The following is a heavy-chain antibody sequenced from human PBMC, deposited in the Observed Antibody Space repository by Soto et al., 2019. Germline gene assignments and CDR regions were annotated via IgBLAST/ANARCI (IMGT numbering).Heavy chain of an antibody. CDR1: GGTFSSHS. V-gene: IGHV1-69*13. D-gene: IGHD1-1*01. Sequence: SVKVSCKSSGGTFSSHSINWVRQAPGQGLEWVGGIIPIFGPANFAKKFQGRVTITADESTTTAYMELSSLTSEDTAVYYCATGSFTSTGGRIGYHYNAMDVWGQGTTVTV. CDR2: IIPIFGPA. CDR3: ATGSFTSTGGRIGYHYNAMDV. J-gene: IGHJ6*02.